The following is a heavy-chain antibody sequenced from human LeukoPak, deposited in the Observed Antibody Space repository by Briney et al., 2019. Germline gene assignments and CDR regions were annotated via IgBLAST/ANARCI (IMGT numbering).Heavy chain of an antibody. V-gene: IGHV4-34*01. Sequence: PSETLSLTCAVYGGSFSGYYWSWIRQPPGKGLEWIGEINHSGSTNYIPSLKSRVTISVDTSKNQFSLKLSSVTAADTAVYYCARAGSYSHLDYWGQGTLVTVSS. CDR1: GGSFSGYY. CDR2: INHSGST. J-gene: IGHJ4*02. D-gene: IGHD1-26*01. CDR3: ARAGSYSHLDY.